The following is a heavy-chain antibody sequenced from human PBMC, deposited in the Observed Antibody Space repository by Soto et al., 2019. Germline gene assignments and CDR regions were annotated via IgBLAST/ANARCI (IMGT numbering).Heavy chain of an antibody. CDR3: ARVYCSSTTCRLFGYYGMDV. CDR2: IIPMVDIA. Sequence: ASVKVSCKASGYTFSTHDMNWVRQAPGQGLEWMGRIIPMVDIAKYAQKFQGRVTITADKSTSIAYMELSSLTYEDTAVYFCARVYCSSTTCRLFGYYGMDVWGQGTTVTVSS. V-gene: IGHV1-69*04. J-gene: IGHJ6*02. CDR1: GYTFSTHD. D-gene: IGHD2-2*01.